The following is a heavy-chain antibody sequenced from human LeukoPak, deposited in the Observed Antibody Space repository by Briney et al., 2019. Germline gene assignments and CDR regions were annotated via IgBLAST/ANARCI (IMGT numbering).Heavy chain of an antibody. CDR1: GFTFSSYW. V-gene: IGHV3-7*01. CDR2: IKQDGSEK. J-gene: IGHJ6*02. Sequence: GGSLRLSCAASGFTFSSYWMSWVRQAPGKGLAWVANIKQDGSEKYYVDSVKGRFTISRDNAKNSLYLQMNSLRAEDTAVYYCAREYWGLIVGATSNYYGMDVWGQGTTVTVSS. D-gene: IGHD1-26*01. CDR3: AREYWGLIVGATSNYYGMDV.